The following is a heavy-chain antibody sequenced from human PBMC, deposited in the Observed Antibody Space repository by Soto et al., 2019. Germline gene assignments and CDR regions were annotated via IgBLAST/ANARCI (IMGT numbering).Heavy chain of an antibody. CDR1: GYSFTSYW. J-gene: IGHJ4*01. CDR2: IYPYDSDT. D-gene: IGHD2-2*01. CDR3: ARHLVGSTRGNFDY. V-gene: IGHV5-51*01. Sequence: GESLKISYKTSGYSFTSYWIGWVRQMPGKGMEWMGSIYPYDSDTRYSPSFQGQVTISADTSITTAYLQWSGLRASDTAMYFCARHLVGSTRGNFDYWGQGTLVTVSS.